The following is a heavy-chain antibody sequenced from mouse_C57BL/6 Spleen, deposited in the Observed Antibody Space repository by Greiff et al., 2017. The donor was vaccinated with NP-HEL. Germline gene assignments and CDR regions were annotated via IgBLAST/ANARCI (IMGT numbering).Heavy chain of an antibody. V-gene: IGHV7-1*01. Sequence: EVKLMESGGGLVQSGRSLRLSCATSGFTFSDFYMEWVRQAPGKGLEWIAASRNKANDYTTEYSASVKGRFIVSRDTSQSILYLQMNALRAEDTAIYYCARDAALEWYFDVWGTGTTVTVSS. CDR2: SRNKANDYTT. CDR3: ARDAALEWYFDV. J-gene: IGHJ1*03. CDR1: GFTFSDFY.